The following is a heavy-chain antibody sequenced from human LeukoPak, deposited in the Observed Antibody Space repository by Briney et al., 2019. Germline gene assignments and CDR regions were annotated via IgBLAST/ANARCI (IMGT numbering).Heavy chain of an antibody. J-gene: IGHJ4*02. CDR1: GGSISSGGYY. CDR3: ARHITIFGVVGPADY. V-gene: IGHV4-30-2*01. Sequence: SETLSLTCTVSGGSISSGGYYWSWIRQPPGKGLEWIGYIYHSGSTYYNPSLKSRVTISVDRSKNQFSLKLSSVTAADTAVYYCARHITIFGVVGPADYWGQGTLVTVSS. D-gene: IGHD3-3*01. CDR2: IYHSGST.